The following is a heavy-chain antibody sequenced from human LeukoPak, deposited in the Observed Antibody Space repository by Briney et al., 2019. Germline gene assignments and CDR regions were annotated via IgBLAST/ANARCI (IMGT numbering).Heavy chain of an antibody. D-gene: IGHD3-22*01. CDR2: ISSSSGTI. CDR3: AHPHDSSGYTSDY. CDR1: GFTFSSYN. Sequence: QPGGSLRLSCAASGFTFSSYNLNWVRQAPGRGLEWVSYISSSSGTIFYADSVKGRFTISRDNAKNSLYLQMNSLRAEDTAVYYCAHPHDSSGYTSDYWGQGTLVTVSS. V-gene: IGHV3-48*04. J-gene: IGHJ4*02.